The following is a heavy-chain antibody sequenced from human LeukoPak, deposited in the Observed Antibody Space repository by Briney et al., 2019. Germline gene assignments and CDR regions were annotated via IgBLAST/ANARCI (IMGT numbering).Heavy chain of an antibody. Sequence: SETLSLTCAAYGGSFSSSSYYWGWIRQPPGKGLEWIGEINHSGSTNYNPSLKSRVTISQDTSKNQFSLRLSSATAADTAVYYCSRGRAYFDWGQGTLVTVSS. CDR3: SRGRAYFD. CDR2: INHSGST. D-gene: IGHD3-9*01. CDR1: GGSFSSSSYY. V-gene: IGHV4-34*01. J-gene: IGHJ4*02.